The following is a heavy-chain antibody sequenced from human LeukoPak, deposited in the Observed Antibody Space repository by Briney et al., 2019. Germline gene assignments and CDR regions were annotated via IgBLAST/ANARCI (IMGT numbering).Heavy chain of an antibody. V-gene: IGHV4-34*01. J-gene: IGHJ4*02. CDR1: GGSFSGYY. CDR3: ARGGRWPYDY. Sequence: SETLSLTCAVYGGSFSGYYWSWIRQPPGEGLEWMGEINHSGSTNYNPSLKSRVTISVDTSKNQFSLKLSSVTAADTAVYYCARGGRWPYDYWGQGTLVTVSS. CDR2: INHSGST. D-gene: IGHD5-24*01.